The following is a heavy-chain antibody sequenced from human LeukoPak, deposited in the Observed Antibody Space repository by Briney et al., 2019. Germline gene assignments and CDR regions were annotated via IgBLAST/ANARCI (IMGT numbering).Heavy chain of an antibody. CDR3: ARQMYYYDSSGYLVDAFDI. D-gene: IGHD3-22*01. Sequence: PSQTLSLTCTVSGGSISSYYWSWIRQPPGKGLEWIGYIYYSGSTNYNPSLKSRVTISVDTSKNQFSLKLSSVTAADTAVYYCARQMYYYDSSGYLVDAFDIWGQGTMVTVSS. CDR2: IYYSGST. J-gene: IGHJ3*02. CDR1: GGSISSYY. V-gene: IGHV4-59*08.